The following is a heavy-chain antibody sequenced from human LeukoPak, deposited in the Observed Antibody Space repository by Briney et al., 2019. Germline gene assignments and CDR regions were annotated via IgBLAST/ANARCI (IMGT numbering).Heavy chain of an antibody. CDR2: IYPGDSDT. Sequence: GESLKISCKGSGYSFTSYWIGWVRQMPGKGLEWMGIIYPGDSDTRYSPSFQGQFTISADKSISTAYLQWSSLKASDTAMYYCARQDPFAAAIDNWFDPWGQGTLVTVSS. D-gene: IGHD2-2*01. CDR3: ARQDPFAAAIDNWFDP. V-gene: IGHV5-51*01. CDR1: GYSFTSYW. J-gene: IGHJ5*02.